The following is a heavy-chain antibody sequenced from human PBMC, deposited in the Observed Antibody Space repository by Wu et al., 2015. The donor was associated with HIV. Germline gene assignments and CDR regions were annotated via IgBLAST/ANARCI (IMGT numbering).Heavy chain of an antibody. CDR2: IIPIFGPA. D-gene: IGHD3-22*01. CDR3: VNYDSEYNWFDP. Sequence: QVQLVQSGAEVKKPGSSVKVSCKTSGDTFSSYAITWVRQAPGQGLEWMGRIIPIFGPAIYAQKFQGRVSITADESTSTAYMELSSLRSEDTAVYYCVNYDSEYNWFDPWGQGTLVTVSS. V-gene: IGHV1-69*13. CDR1: GDTFSSYA. J-gene: IGHJ5*02.